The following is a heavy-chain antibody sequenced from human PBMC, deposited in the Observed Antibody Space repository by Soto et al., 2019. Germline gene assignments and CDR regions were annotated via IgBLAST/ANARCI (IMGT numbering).Heavy chain of an antibody. J-gene: IGHJ3*02. CDR2: IYYSGST. CDR1: GGSISSYY. V-gene: IGHV4-59*01. CDR3: ARDSYSSSWYYAFDI. Sequence: GTLSLTCTVSGGSISSYYWSWIRQPPGKGLEWIGYIYYSGSTNYNPSLKSRVTISVDTSKNQFSLKLSSVTAADTAVYYCARDSYSSSWYYAFDIWGQGTMVT. D-gene: IGHD6-13*01.